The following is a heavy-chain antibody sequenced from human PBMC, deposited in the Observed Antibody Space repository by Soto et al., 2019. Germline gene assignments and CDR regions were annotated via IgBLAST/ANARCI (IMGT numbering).Heavy chain of an antibody. D-gene: IGHD1-26*01. J-gene: IGHJ4*02. Sequence: QVQLVESGGGVVQPGRSLRLSCAASGFTFSSYAMHWVRQAPGKGLEWVAVISYDGSNKYYADSVKGRFTISRDNSKNTLYLQMNSLRAEDTAVYYCASSLTLMGATRIWGQGTLVTVSS. V-gene: IGHV3-30-3*01. CDR2: ISYDGSNK. CDR1: GFTFSSYA. CDR3: ASSLTLMGATRI.